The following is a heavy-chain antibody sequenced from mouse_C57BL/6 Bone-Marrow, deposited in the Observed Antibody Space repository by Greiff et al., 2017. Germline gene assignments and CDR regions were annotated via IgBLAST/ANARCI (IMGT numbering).Heavy chain of an antibody. Sequence: QVQLKQPGAELVRPGSSVKLSCKASGYTFTSYWMHWVKQRPIQGLEWIGNIDPSDSETHYNQKFKDKATLTVDKSSSTAYMQLSSLTSEDSAVXYCAYEYFDYWGQGTTLTVSS. J-gene: IGHJ2*01. CDR2: IDPSDSET. D-gene: IGHD1-1*01. V-gene: IGHV1-52*01. CDR1: GYTFTSYW. CDR3: AYEYFDY.